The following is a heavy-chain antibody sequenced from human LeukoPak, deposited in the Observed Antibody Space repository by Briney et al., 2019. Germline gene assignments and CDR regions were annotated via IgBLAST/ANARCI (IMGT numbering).Heavy chain of an antibody. D-gene: IGHD3-22*01. Sequence: SQTLSLTCTVSGGPINSGSYSWTWLRQPAGRGLEWVGRIHMSGSTHYNPSLKSRITMSEDTSKNQFSLKQSYVTAADPAVYCCARADSSGYFGNVVAFDIWGPGTMVTVSS. V-gene: IGHV4-61*02. J-gene: IGHJ3*02. CDR1: GGPINSGSYS. CDR3: ARADSSGYFGNVVAFDI. CDR2: IHMSGST.